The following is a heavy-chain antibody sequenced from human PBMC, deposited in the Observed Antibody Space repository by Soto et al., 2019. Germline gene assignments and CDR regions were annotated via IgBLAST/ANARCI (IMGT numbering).Heavy chain of an antibody. D-gene: IGHD5-12*01. V-gene: IGHV1-69*13. CDR1: GGTFNNYP. J-gene: IGHJ6*02. Sequence: VASVKVSCKASGGTFNNYPITWVRQAPGEGLEWMGGSIPIFGTANYAQKFQGRVTIGVDESTSTAYMELSSLRPEDTAVYYCARGRGYSGDDHYYYFDMDVWGQGTTVTVSS. CDR3: ARGRGYSGDDHYYYFDMDV. CDR2: SIPIFGTA.